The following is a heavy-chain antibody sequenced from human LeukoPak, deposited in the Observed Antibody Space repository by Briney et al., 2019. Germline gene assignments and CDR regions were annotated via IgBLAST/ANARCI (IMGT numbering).Heavy chain of an antibody. CDR1: GFTFSAYW. J-gene: IGHJ5*02. CDR3: ARIVTLNWFDP. D-gene: IGHD3-9*01. V-gene: IGHV3-74*01. Sequence: GGSLRLSCAASGFTFSAYWMHWVRQAPGKGLVWVSRVSTDGSITTYADSAKGRFTISRDNAKNSLYLQMNSLRAEDTAVYYCARIVTLNWFDPWAREPWSPSPQ. CDR2: VSTDGSIT.